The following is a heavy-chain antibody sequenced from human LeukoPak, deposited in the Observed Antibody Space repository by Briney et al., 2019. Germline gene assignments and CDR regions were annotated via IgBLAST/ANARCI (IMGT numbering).Heavy chain of an antibody. V-gene: IGHV4-34*01. Sequence: PSETLSLTCAVYGGSFSGYYWSWIRQPPGKGLEWIGEINHSGNTNYNPSLKSRVTISVDTSKNQFSLKLSSVTAADTAVYYCARGRGLITSSFDYWGQGTLVTVSS. CDR2: INHSGNT. CDR1: GGSFSGYY. D-gene: IGHD1-14*01. CDR3: ARGRGLITSSFDY. J-gene: IGHJ4*02.